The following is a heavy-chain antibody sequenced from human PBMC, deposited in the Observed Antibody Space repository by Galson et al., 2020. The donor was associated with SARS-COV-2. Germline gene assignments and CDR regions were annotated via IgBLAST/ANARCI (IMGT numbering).Heavy chain of an antibody. CDR2: ISYSENT. CDR3: ARGPVLTVLGGFGN. Sequence: ETSETLSLTCTVSYGPIISGNYYWIWIRQHTEKRREWIVYISYSENTYYNPSLKSRVTISVDTSKKQFSLRLTSMTAADTAMYYCARGPVLTVLGGFGNWGQGSLVTVSS. V-gene: IGHV4-31*03. CDR1: YGPIISGNYY. J-gene: IGHJ4*02. D-gene: IGHD2-21*02.